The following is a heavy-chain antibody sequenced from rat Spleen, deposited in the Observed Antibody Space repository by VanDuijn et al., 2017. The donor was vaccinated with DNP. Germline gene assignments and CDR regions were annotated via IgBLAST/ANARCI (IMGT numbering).Heavy chain of an antibody. D-gene: IGHD1-7*01. CDR2: ITNTGGST. Sequence: EVLLVESGGGLVQPGRSMKLSCAALGFTFSNYHMAWVRQAPTKGLEWVASITNTGGSTYYPDSVKGRFTISRDNAKSTLYLQMDSLRSEDTATYYCARQVWAFDYWGPGTMVTVSS. V-gene: IGHV5-25*01. CDR1: GFTFSNYH. J-gene: IGHJ1*01. CDR3: ARQVWAFDY.